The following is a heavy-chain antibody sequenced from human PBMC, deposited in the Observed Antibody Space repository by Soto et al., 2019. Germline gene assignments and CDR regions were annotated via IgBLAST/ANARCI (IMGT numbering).Heavy chain of an antibody. CDR2: IYYSGST. CDR3: AREGWFGEVGY. D-gene: IGHD3-10*01. J-gene: IGHJ4*02. CDR1: GGSISSGGYY. Sequence: QVQLQESGPGLVKPSQTLSLTCTVSGGSISSGGYYWSWIRQHPGKGLEWIGYIYYSGSTYYNPSLKTRVTISVDTPKTQFSLKLSSVTAADTAVYYCAREGWFGEVGYWGQGTLVTVSS. V-gene: IGHV4-31*03.